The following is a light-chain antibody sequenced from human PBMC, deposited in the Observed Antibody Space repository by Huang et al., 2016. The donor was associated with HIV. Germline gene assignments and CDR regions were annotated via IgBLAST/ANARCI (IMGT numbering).Light chain of an antibody. J-gene: IGKJ4*01. CDR1: QNINTY. CDR3: QQTYSSPRT. Sequence: DIRMTQSPSFLSASVGDRVTITCRASQNINTYLNWYRQKPGNAPEALIYGASRVQSGVASRCRGRASETDFSLTISDLEYEDFATYYCQQTYSSPRTFGGGTKVDLK. V-gene: IGKV1-39*01. CDR2: GAS.